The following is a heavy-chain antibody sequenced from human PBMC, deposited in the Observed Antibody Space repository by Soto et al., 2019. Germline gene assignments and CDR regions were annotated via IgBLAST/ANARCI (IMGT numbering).Heavy chain of an antibody. Sequence: QVQLQESGPGLVKPSQTLSLTCSVSGGSISSCVYYCTWIRQHPGKGLVWIGYVYYSGSTYYNPSLKSRVTISLDTSNNQFSLKLSSVTAADTAVYYCARSVFPWGQGTLVTVSS. V-gene: IGHV4-31*03. CDR2: VYYSGST. CDR1: GGSISSCVYY. CDR3: ARSVFP. J-gene: IGHJ5*02.